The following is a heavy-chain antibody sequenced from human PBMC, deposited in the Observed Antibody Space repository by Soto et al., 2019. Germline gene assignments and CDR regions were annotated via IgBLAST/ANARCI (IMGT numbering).Heavy chain of an antibody. J-gene: IGHJ4*02. D-gene: IGHD6-6*01. CDR3: ARAGDSSSTPYLHFDY. CDR1: GYTFTSYG. V-gene: IGHV1-18*01. CDR2: ISPYNGNT. Sequence: ASVKVSCKASGYTFTSYGISWVRQAPGQGLEWMGGISPYNGNTNYAQKLQGRVTMTADASTSTAYMELSSLRSEDTAVYYCARAGDSSSTPYLHFDYWGQGTLVNVSS.